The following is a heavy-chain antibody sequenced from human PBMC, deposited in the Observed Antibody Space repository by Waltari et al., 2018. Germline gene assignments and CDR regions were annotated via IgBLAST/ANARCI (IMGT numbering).Heavy chain of an antibody. CDR1: GDSISSGDYY. CDR3: ARGSTILGSRTYYNGNDAFDI. Sequence: QVQLQESGPGLVKPSQTLSLTCTVSGDSISSGDYYWSWIRQPPGKGLEWIGYIYYGGNTYYNQSLNSRPTISLDTSKKQFSLRLRSVTAADTAMYYCARGSTILGSRTYYNGNDAFDIWGQGTMVIVSS. J-gene: IGHJ3*02. CDR2: IYYGGNT. V-gene: IGHV4-30-4*08. D-gene: IGHD3-10*01.